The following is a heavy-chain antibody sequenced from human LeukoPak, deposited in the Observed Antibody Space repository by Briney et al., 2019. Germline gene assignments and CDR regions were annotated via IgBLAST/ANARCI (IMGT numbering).Heavy chain of an antibody. Sequence: GGSLRLSCAASGFTFSSYSMNWVRQAPGKGLEWVSYISSSSSTIYYADSVKGRFTISRDNAKNSLYLQMNSLTSDDTAVYYCAKDGGEQSGYFDYWGQGTRVTVSS. J-gene: IGHJ4*02. CDR3: AKDGGEQSGYFDY. CDR2: ISSSSSTI. D-gene: IGHD1/OR15-1a*01. CDR1: GFTFSSYS. V-gene: IGHV3-48*01.